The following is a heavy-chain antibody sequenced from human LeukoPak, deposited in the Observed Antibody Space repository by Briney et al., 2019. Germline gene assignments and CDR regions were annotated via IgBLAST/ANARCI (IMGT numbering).Heavy chain of an antibody. D-gene: IGHD2-8*01. J-gene: IGHJ4*02. V-gene: IGHV4-59*01. Sequence: SETLSLTCAVSGASINNYYWTWIRQPPGKGLEWIGYVYHTGASGYHPSLKSRVAMSLDTSKNQVSLNLRSVTAADTAVYFCTRVVNGGHFDYWGQGTLVTVSS. CDR1: GASINNYY. CDR2: VYHTGAS. CDR3: TRVVNGGHFDY.